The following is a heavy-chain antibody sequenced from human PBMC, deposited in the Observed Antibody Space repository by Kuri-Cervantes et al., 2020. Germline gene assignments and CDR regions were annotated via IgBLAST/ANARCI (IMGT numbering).Heavy chain of an antibody. CDR1: GFTFSSYG. CDR2: ISYDGGNK. CDR3: AREPTSWVEWLLYYYYGMDV. J-gene: IGHJ6*02. V-gene: IGHV3-30*19. Sequence: GESLKISCAASGFTFSSYGMHWVRQAPGKGLEWVAVISYDGGNKYYADSVKGRFTISRDNSKNTLYLQMNSLRAEDTAVYYCAREPTSWVEWLLYYYYGMDVWGQGTTVTVSS. D-gene: IGHD3-3*01.